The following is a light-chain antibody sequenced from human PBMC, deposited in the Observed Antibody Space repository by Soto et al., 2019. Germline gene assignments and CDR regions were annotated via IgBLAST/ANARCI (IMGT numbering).Light chain of an antibody. CDR1: SSDVGAYNY. CDR3: FSYTSSTSRPYV. Sequence: QSVLTQPASVSGSPGQSITISCTGTSSDVGAYNYVSWYQQYPGKAPKLMIYGVTNRPSGVSNRFSGSKTGNTASLTISGLQAEDEADYYCFSYTSSTSRPYVFGTGTKVTVL. J-gene: IGLJ1*01. V-gene: IGLV2-14*01. CDR2: GVT.